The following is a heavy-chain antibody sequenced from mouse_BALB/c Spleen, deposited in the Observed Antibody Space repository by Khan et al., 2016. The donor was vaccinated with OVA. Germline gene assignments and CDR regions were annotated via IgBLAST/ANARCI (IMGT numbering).Heavy chain of an antibody. V-gene: IGHV3-2*02. CDR1: GYSITSDYA. D-gene: IGHD2-3*01. J-gene: IGHJ4*01. CDR2: ISYSGST. Sequence: EVELVESGPGLVKPSQSLSLTCTVTGYSITSDYAWNWIRQFPGNKLEWMGYISYSGSTNYNPSLKSRISFTRDTSKNQFFLQLNSVTTEDTATYYCARDGSRYNYAMYYWGQGSSVTVSS. CDR3: ARDGSRYNYAMYY.